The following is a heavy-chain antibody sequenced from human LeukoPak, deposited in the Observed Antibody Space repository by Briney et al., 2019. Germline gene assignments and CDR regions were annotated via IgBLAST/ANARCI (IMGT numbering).Heavy chain of an antibody. J-gene: IGHJ4*02. CDR1: GGSISSYY. Sequence: SETLSLTCTVSGGSISSYYWSWIRQPPGKGLEWIGYIYYRGSTNYNPSLKSRVTISVDTSKNQFPLKLSSVTAADTAVYYCARHRINYYDSSGYYYFDYWGQGTLVTVSS. V-gene: IGHV4-59*08. CDR3: ARHRINYYDSSGYYYFDY. CDR2: IYYRGST. D-gene: IGHD3-22*01.